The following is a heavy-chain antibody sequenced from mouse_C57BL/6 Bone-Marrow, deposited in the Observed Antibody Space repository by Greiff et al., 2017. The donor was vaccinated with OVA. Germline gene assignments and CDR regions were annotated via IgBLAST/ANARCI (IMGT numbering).Heavy chain of an antibody. J-gene: IGHJ1*03. CDR3: ARVLWEWYCDV. CDR1: GFSINSDCY. CDR2: TFYSGIT. Sequence: EVQGVESGPSLVRPSQTLSLTCTVTGFSINSDCYWIWIRQFPGNKLEYIGYTFYSGITYYNPSLDSRTYITRDTSKNQFSLKLSSVTTEDTATYYCARVLWEWYCDVWGTGTTVTVSS. V-gene: IGHV3-3*01. D-gene: IGHD1-1*02.